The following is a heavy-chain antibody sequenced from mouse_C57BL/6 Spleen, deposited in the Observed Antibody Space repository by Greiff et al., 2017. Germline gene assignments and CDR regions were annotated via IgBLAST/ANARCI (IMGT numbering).Heavy chain of an antibody. CDR2: IYPGDGDT. CDR3: ARRRLRLRSDYDIDY. J-gene: IGHJ4*01. Sequence: VQLKESGPELVKPGASVKISCKASGYAFTSSWMNWVKQRPGQGLEWIGRIYPGDGDTNYNGKFKGKATLTADKSSSTAYMQLRSLTSEDSAVYFCARRRLRLRSDYDIDYWGQGTSLTVSS. D-gene: IGHD3-2*02. V-gene: IGHV1-82*01. CDR1: GYAFTSSW.